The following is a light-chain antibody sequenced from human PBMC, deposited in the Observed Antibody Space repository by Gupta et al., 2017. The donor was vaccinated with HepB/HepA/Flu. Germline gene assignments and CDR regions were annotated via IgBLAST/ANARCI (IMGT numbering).Light chain of an antibody. CDR1: QSVSSSY. J-gene: IGKJ3*01. V-gene: IGKV3-20*01. CDR3: QQYGNSSFI. Sequence: EIVLTQSPGTLSLSPGERATLSCRASQSVSSSYLAWYQQKPGQAPRLLIYGASSRATGIPDRFSGSGSGTDFTLTISRLEPEDFAVYYCQQYGNSSFIFGPGTKVDAK. CDR2: GAS.